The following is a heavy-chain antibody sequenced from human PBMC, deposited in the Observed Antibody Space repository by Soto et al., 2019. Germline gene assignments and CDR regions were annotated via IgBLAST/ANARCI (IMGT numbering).Heavy chain of an antibody. V-gene: IGHV1-2*02. Sequence: QLHLVQSGAVVKKPGASVTVSCSASGYPVTAYYMHWVRQAPGRGLEWMGGINPATGAAKYTQTFQGRVTMTRDTSTSIVFMELSGLTYEDTAVFSCARGGGVGVAGSAAFDMWGQGTLVTVSS. CDR3: ARGGGVGVAGSAAFDM. CDR1: GYPVTAYY. CDR2: INPATGAA. D-gene: IGHD3-3*01. J-gene: IGHJ3*02.